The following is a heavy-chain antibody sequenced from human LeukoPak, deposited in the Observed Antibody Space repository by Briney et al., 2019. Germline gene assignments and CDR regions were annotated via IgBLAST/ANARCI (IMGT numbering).Heavy chain of an antibody. Sequence: GGSLRLSCAASGFTFSNYAMTWVRQAPGKGLEWVSTISDSGSTFYADSVEGRFTISRDNSKNTLFLQMNGLRADDTAVYYCAKDWPSEWQQLPDYDAVDVWGQGTMVTVSS. D-gene: IGHD6-13*01. CDR1: GFTFSNYA. V-gene: IGHV3-23*01. CDR3: AKDWPSEWQQLPDYDAVDV. J-gene: IGHJ3*01. CDR2: ISDSGST.